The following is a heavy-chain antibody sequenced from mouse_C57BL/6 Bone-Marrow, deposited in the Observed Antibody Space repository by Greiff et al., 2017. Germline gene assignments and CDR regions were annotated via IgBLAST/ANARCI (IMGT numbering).Heavy chain of an antibody. Sequence: EVQLVASGGGLVKPGGSLQLSCAASGFTFSDYGMHWVRQAPEKGLEWVAYISSGSSTIYYADTVKGRFTISRDNAKNTLFLQMTSLRSEDTAMYYCATLEGYFDYWGQGTTLTVSS. CDR1: GFTFSDYG. J-gene: IGHJ2*01. CDR2: ISSGSSTI. V-gene: IGHV5-17*01. CDR3: ATLEGYFDY.